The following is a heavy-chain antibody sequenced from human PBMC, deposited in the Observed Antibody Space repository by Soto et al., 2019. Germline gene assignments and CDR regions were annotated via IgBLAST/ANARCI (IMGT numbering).Heavy chain of an antibody. CDR2: ISGYNGDT. J-gene: IGHJ6*02. Sequence: ASVKVSCEACGYSFTSYGISWVRQAPGQGLEWMGWISGYNGDTNYAQKFQDRVSMTIDTSTGTAYMELRSLTSDDTAIYYCAKNGQPPYYYYGLDVWGQGTKVTVSS. V-gene: IGHV1-18*01. CDR1: GYSFTSYG. D-gene: IGHD2-8*01. CDR3: AKNGQPPYYYYGLDV.